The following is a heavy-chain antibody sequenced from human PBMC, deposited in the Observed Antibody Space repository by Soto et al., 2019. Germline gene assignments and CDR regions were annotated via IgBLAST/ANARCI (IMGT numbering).Heavy chain of an antibody. V-gene: IGHV3-48*03. CDR3: ARDLRFLGWLLYRSDWFDP. Sequence: EVQLVESGGGLVQPGGSLRLSCAASGFTFSSYEMNWVRQAPGKGLEWVSYISSSGSTIYYADSVKGRFTISRDNAKNSLYLQMNSLRAEDTAVYYCARDLRFLGWLLYRSDWFDPWGQGTLVTVSS. J-gene: IGHJ5*02. D-gene: IGHD3-3*01. CDR2: ISSSGSTI. CDR1: GFTFSSYE.